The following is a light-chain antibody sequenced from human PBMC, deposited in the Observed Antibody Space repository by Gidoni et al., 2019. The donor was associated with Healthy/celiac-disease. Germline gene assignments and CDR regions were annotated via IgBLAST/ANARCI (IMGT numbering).Light chain of an antibody. CDR1: QSISSY. V-gene: IGKV1-39*01. J-gene: IGKJ4*01. CDR2: AAS. Sequence: DLQMTQPPSSLSASVGDRVTITCRASQSISSYLNWYQQKPGKAPKLLIYAASSLQSGVPSRFSGSGSGTDFTLTISSLQPEDFATYYCQQSYSTPQTFGGGTKVEIK. CDR3: QQSYSTPQT.